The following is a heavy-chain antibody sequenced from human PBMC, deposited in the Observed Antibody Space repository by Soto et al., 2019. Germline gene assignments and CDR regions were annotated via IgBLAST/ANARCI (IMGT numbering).Heavy chain of an antibody. CDR1: GFTLRNYD. J-gene: IGHJ4*02. CDR3: AKDIYVDTAMATGFFDY. CDR2: ISWNSGSI. D-gene: IGHD5-18*01. Sequence: GGSLRLSCAVSGFTLRNYDMNWVRQAPGKGLEWVSGISWNSGSIGYADSVKGRFTISRDNAKNSLYLQMNSLRAEDTALYYCAKDIYVDTAMATGFFDYWGQGTLVTVSS. V-gene: IGHV3-9*01.